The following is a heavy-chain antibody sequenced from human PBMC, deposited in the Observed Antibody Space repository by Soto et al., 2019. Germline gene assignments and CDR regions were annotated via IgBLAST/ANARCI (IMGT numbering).Heavy chain of an antibody. D-gene: IGHD5-12*01. Sequence: PGESLKISCRGSGYSFSTYWIAWVRQMPGKGLEWMGIIYPGDSDTRYSPSFQGQVTISADKSISTAYLQWNSLRASDTAIYYCARQGVQIWLRNWYFERWGRGTAVTVSS. J-gene: IGHJ2*01. CDR2: IYPGDSDT. CDR1: GYSFSTYW. V-gene: IGHV5-51*01. CDR3: ARQGVQIWLRNWYFER.